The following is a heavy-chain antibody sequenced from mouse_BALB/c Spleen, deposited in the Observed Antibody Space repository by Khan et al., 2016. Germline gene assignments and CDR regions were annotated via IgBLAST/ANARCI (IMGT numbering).Heavy chain of an antibody. CDR1: GYTFRSYW. V-gene: IGHV1-9*01. J-gene: IGHJ4*01. CDR3: ARWGLVYGMDY. CDR2: ILPGSHSI. Sequence: QVQLQQSGAELMKPGASVKISCKITGYTFRSYWIEWVKQRPGHGLEWVGEILPGSHSINYNEKFKGKATFTVDTSSNTAYMQLSSLTSDDSAVYFCARWGLVYGMDYWGQGTSVTVSS. D-gene: IGHD2-4*01.